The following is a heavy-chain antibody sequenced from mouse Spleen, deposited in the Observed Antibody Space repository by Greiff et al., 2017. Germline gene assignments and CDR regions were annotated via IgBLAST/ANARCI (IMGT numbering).Heavy chain of an antibody. Sequence: QVQLQQSGAELVKPGASVKLSCKASGYTFTNYWMQWVKQRPGQGLEWIGEIDPSDSYTNYNQKFKGKATLTVDTSSSTAYMQLSSLTSEDSAVYYCARSVITTPFAYWGLGTLVTVSA. CDR1: GYTFTNYW. CDR3: ARSVITTPFAY. V-gene: IGHV1-50*01. J-gene: IGHJ3*01. CDR2: IDPSDSYT. D-gene: IGHD1-1*01.